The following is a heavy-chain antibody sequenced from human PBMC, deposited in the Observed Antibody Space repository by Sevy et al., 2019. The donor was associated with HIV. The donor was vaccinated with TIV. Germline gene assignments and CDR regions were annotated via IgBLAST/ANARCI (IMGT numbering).Heavy chain of an antibody. CDR2: ISGSGRYT. CDR1: EFTFSSYA. J-gene: IGHJ6*02. Sequence: GGSLRLSCAASEFTFSSYAMSWVRQAPGKGLEWVSSISGSGRYTYYADSLEGRFTISRDNSKNTLYVQMNSLRAEDKAVYYCAKGFCSGGTCPRDYYYYGMDVWGQGTTVTVSS. V-gene: IGHV3-23*01. CDR3: AKGFCSGGTCPRDYYYYGMDV. D-gene: IGHD2-15*01.